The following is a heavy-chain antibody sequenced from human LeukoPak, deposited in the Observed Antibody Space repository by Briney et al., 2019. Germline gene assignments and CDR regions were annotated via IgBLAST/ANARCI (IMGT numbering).Heavy chain of an antibody. Sequence: ASVKVSCKASGNTFTSYYMHWVRQAPGQGLEWMGWISAYNGHTKFAQKLQDRVTMTTDTSMNTAYMELRSLRSDDTAVYYCARDYSATYFDFWGQGTLVTVSS. D-gene: IGHD1-26*01. J-gene: IGHJ4*02. CDR3: ARDYSATYFDF. V-gene: IGHV1-18*04. CDR2: ISAYNGHT. CDR1: GNTFTSYY.